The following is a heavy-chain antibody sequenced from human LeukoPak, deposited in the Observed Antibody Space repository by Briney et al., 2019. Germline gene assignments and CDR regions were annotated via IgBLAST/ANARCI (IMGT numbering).Heavy chain of an antibody. CDR1: GGIFSSYA. Sequence: GASVKVSCKASGGIFSSYAISWVRQAPGQGLEWMGGIIPIFGTANYAQKFQGRVTITADESTSTAYMELSSLGSEDTAVYYCARGYSYGHKGRYYFDYWGQGTLVTVSS. D-gene: IGHD5-18*01. CDR3: ARGYSYGHKGRYYFDY. J-gene: IGHJ4*02. CDR2: IIPIFGTA. V-gene: IGHV1-69*01.